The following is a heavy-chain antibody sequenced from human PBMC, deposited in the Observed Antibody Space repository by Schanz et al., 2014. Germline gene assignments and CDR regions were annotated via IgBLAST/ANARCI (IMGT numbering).Heavy chain of an antibody. CDR1: GFTFNDYW. J-gene: IGHJ6*02. V-gene: IGHV3-74*02. CDR3: AAEYYGRTDV. Sequence: EVQLVESGGGLVQPGGSLRLSCAASGFTFNDYWMHWVRQAPGKGLVWVSRINSDGRSTNYADSVKGRFSISRDDAKNSLYLQMNSLRVEDTAVYYCAAEYYGRTDVWGQGTTVTVSS. CDR2: INSDGRST. D-gene: IGHD3-10*01.